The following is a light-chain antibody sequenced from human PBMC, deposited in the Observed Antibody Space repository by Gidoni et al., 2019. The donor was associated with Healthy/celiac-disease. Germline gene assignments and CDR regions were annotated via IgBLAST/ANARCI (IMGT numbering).Light chain of an antibody. CDR2: WAS. Sequence: DIAMTQTPYSLAVCLVERANIKCKTSQSVLYSSNNKNYLAGDQQKPGQPPKLLLFWASTRESGVPDRLTGSGSGTQFTRAISRLQAEDVAVYYCQQYYSTPWTCGQXTKVEIK. V-gene: IGKV4-1*01. CDR3: QQYYSTPWT. CDR1: QSVLYSSNNKNY. J-gene: IGKJ1*01.